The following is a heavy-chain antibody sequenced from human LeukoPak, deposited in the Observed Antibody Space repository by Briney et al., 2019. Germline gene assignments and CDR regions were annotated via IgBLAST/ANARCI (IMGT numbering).Heavy chain of an antibody. Sequence: SETLSLTCTVSSGSISSIHYYWSWIRQPPGKGLEWIGYIYYSGSTYYNPSLESRVSISLDTSKDQFSLKLSSVTAADTAVYYCARGRDYYDSNGYPDYWGQGTLVTVSS. CDR3: ARGRDYYDSNGYPDY. J-gene: IGHJ4*02. V-gene: IGHV4-30-4*01. CDR1: SGSISSIHYY. CDR2: IYYSGST. D-gene: IGHD3-22*01.